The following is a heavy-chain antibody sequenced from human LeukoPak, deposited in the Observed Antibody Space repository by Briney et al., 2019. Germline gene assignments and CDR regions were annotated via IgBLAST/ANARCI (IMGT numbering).Heavy chain of an antibody. CDR3: ARRGGSGSLFGGYYFDY. J-gene: IGHJ4*02. CDR2: IYYSGST. Sequence: SETLSLTCTVSGGSISSYYWSWIRQPPGKGLEGIGYIYYSGSTNYNPSLKSRVTISVDTSKNRFSLKLSSVTAADTAVYYCARRGGSGSLFGGYYFDYWGQGTLVTVSS. V-gene: IGHV4-59*08. D-gene: IGHD3-10*01. CDR1: GGSISSYY.